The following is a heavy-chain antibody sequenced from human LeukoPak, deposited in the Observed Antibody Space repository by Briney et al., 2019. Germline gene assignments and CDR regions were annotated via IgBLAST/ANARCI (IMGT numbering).Heavy chain of an antibody. V-gene: IGHV3-7*01. CDR3: ASGDYMDS. CDR1: GFTFSDSW. CDR2: MKQDGSEK. D-gene: IGHD3-16*01. Sequence: GGSLRLSCAASGFTFSDSWMTWVRQAAGKGLEWVANMKQDGSEKYYVDSVKGRFTISRDNAKNSLFLQMNSLRAEDTAVYYCASGDYMDSWGQGTLVTVSS. J-gene: IGHJ4*02.